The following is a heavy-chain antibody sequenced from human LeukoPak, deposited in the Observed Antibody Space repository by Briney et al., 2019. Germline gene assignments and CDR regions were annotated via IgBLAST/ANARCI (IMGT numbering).Heavy chain of an antibody. J-gene: IGHJ5*02. V-gene: IGHV3-23*01. CDR1: GFTFSSYA. D-gene: IGHD6-13*01. Sequence: PGGSLRLYCAASGFTFSSYAMSWVRQAPGKGLEWVSAIIGSGGSTYYADSVKGRFTISRDNSKNTLYLQMNSLRAEDTAVYYCAKDLKRWQQLRWFDPWGQGTLVTVSS. CDR3: AKDLKRWQQLRWFDP. CDR2: IIGSGGST.